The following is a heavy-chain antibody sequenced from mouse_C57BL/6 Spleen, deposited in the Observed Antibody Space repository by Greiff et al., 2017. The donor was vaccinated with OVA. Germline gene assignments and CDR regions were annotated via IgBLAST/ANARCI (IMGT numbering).Heavy chain of an antibody. CDR1: GYTFTDYY. CDR3: ARFIVYFDY. J-gene: IGHJ2*01. CDR2: IYPGSGNT. D-gene: IGHD2-12*01. Sequence: VKLMESGAELVRPGASVKLSCKASGYTFTDYYINWVKQRPGQGLEWIARIYPGSGNTYYNEKFKGKATLTAEKSSSTAYMQLSSLTSEDSAVYFCARFIVYFDYWGQGTTLTVSS. V-gene: IGHV1-76*01.